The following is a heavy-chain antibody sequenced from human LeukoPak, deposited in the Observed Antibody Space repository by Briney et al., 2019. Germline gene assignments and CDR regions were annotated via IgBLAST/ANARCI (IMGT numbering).Heavy chain of an antibody. D-gene: IGHD2-15*01. CDR3: AKDFIVVVVAGGFDY. Sequence: GGSLRLSCAASGFTFSSYAMSWVRQAPGEGLEWVSAISGSGGSTYYADSVKGRFTISRDNSKNTLYLQMNSLRAEDTAVYYCAKDFIVVVVAGGFDYWGQGTLVTVSS. J-gene: IGHJ4*02. CDR2: ISGSGGST. CDR1: GFTFSSYA. V-gene: IGHV3-23*01.